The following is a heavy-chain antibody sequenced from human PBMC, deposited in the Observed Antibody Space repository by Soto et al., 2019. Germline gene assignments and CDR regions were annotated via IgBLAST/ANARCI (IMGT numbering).Heavy chain of an antibody. CDR2: ISAYNGNT. CDR1: GYTFTSYG. Sequence: GASVKVSCKASGYTFTSYGISWVRQAPGQGLEWMGWISAYNGNTNYAQKLQGRVTMTTDTSTSTAYMELRSLRSDDTAVYYCASTRFRYNGYDSDHDAFDIWGQGTMVTVSS. D-gene: IGHD5-12*01. CDR3: ASTRFRYNGYDSDHDAFDI. J-gene: IGHJ3*02. V-gene: IGHV1-18*01.